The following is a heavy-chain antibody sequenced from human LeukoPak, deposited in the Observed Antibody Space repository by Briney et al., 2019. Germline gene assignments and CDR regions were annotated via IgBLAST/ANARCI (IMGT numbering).Heavy chain of an antibody. V-gene: IGHV5-10-1*01. Sequence: GESLRISCKGSGYSFISYWISWVRPMPGKGLEWMGRIDPSDSYTNYSPSFQGHVTISADKSISTAYLQWSSLKASDTAMYYCARRGYCSSTSCYEGTNWFDPWGQGTLVTVSS. CDR3: ARRGYCSSTSCYEGTNWFDP. D-gene: IGHD2-2*01. CDR2: IDPSDSYT. J-gene: IGHJ5*02. CDR1: GYSFISYW.